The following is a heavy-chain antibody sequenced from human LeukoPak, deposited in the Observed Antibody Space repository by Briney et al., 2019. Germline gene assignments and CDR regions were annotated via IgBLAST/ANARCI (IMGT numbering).Heavy chain of an antibody. J-gene: IGHJ4*02. V-gene: IGHV1-18*01. CDR2: ISAYNGNT. CDR1: GYTFTSYG. CDR3: AREYYYDSSGYGSYFDY. D-gene: IGHD3-22*01. Sequence: ASVKVSCKASGYTFTSYGISWVRQAPGQGLEWMGWISAYNGNTNYAQKLQGRVTMTTDTSTSTAYMELRSLRSDDTAVYYCAREYYYDSSGYGSYFDYWGQGTLVTVSS.